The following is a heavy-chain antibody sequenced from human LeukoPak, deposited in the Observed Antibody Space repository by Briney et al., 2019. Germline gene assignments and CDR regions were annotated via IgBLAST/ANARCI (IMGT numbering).Heavy chain of an antibody. V-gene: IGHV1-8*01. CDR3: ARAGPRVPDY. D-gene: IGHD1-7*01. Sequence: ASVTVSCKASRYTFTSYDINWVRQAPGQGLEWMGWMNPNSGNTGYAQKFQGRVTMTRNTSISTAYMELSSLRSEDTAVYYCARAGPRVPDYWGQGTLVAASS. CDR2: MNPNSGNT. J-gene: IGHJ4*02. CDR1: RYTFTSYD.